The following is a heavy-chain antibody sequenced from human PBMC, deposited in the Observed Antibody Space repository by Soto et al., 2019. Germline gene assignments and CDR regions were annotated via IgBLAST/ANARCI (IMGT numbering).Heavy chain of an antibody. CDR3: ERDRLMITFGGVIVPMFDY. J-gene: IGHJ4*02. CDR2: MNPNSGNT. Sequence: ASVKVSCKASGYTFTSYDINWVRQATGQGLEWMGWMNPNSGNTGYAQKFQGRVTMTRNTSISTAYMELSSLRSEDTAVYYCERDRLMITFGGVIVPMFDYWGQGTLVTVSS. CDR1: GYTFTSYD. V-gene: IGHV1-8*01. D-gene: IGHD3-16*02.